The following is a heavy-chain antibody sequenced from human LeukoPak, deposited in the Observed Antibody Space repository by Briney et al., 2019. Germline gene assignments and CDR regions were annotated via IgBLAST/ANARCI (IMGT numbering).Heavy chain of an antibody. V-gene: IGHV5-51*01. Sequence: GESLKISCKGSGYSFTSYWIGWVRQMPGKGLEWMGIIYPGDSDTRYSPSFQGQVTISADKSISTAYLQWSSLKASDTAMYYCARLSSRILTGYYLGGHFDYWGQGTLVTVSS. CDR3: ARLSSRILTGYYLGGHFDY. D-gene: IGHD3-9*01. J-gene: IGHJ4*02. CDR1: GYSFTSYW. CDR2: IYPGDSDT.